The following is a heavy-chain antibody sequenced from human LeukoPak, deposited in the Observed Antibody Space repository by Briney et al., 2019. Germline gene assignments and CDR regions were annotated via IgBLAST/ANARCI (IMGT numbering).Heavy chain of an antibody. D-gene: IGHD3-10*01. CDR2: IHLDGSET. V-gene: IGHV3-7*01. Sequence: GGTLTLSCEVSGFIFTSYWLDWVRQLPAKGLGLVCNIHLDGSETSYVDSVKGRFTTTRDNTKKSMFLQMNSPTTEATAVYICVRGGVEAGMDDWGQGTMVTVSS. CDR1: GFIFTSYW. J-gene: IGHJ6*02. CDR3: VRGGVEAGMDD.